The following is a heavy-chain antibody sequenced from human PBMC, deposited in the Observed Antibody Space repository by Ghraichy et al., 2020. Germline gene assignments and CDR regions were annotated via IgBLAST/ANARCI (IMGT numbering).Heavy chain of an antibody. CDR3: AKRTPVEFDP. V-gene: IGHV3-23*01. CDR1: EFIFKNYV. CDR2: ISGGSGSST. J-gene: IGHJ5*02. Sequence: GGSLRLSCAASEFIFKNYVMSWVRQAPGKGLEWVSGISGGSGSSTFYADSVKGRFTISRDNSNNTLYLQMNSLRVEDTAIYYCAKRTPVEFDPWGQGTLVTVSS.